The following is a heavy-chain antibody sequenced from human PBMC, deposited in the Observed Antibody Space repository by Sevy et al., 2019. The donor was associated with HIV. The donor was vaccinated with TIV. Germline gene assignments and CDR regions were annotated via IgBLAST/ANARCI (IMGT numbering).Heavy chain of an antibody. D-gene: IGHD2-8*01. CDR2: IGYDGSNK. V-gene: IGHV3-33*01. Sequence: GGSLRLSCAASGFTPSTNGMHWVRQAPGKGLEWVAVIGYDGSNKYYADSVKGRFTISRDNSKNTLFLQMDSLRAEDTAVYYCGRDPRMYGDYLLAYFDSWGQGTLVTVSS. CDR1: GFTPSTNG. CDR3: GRDPRMYGDYLLAYFDS. J-gene: IGHJ4*02.